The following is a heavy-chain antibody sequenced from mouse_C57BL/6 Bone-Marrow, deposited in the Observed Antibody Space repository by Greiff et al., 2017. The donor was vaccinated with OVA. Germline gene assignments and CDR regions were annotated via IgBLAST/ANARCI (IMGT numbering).Heavy chain of an antibody. Sequence: EVQREESGAELVRPGASVKLSCTASGFNITDYYMHWVKQRPEQGLEWIGWIDPENGDTEYASKFQGKATITADTSSNTAYLQLSSLTSEDTAVYYCTRIYYWDQGTTLTVSS. CDR1: GFNITDYY. CDR3: TRIYY. CDR2: IDPENGDT. J-gene: IGHJ2*01. V-gene: IGHV14-4*01.